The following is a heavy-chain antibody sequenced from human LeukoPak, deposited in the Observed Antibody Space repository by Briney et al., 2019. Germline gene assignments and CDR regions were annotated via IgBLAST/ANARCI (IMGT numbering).Heavy chain of an antibody. CDR1: GGSITSYY. CDR2: IYTSGST. Sequence: SETLSLTCTVSGGSITSYYWSWVRQPAGKGLEWIGRIYTSGSTNYNPSLKSRVTMSVDTARNQFSLKMSSVTATDTAVYYCARSGGSGTYYDGSFDYWGQGTLVTVSS. D-gene: IGHD1-26*01. V-gene: IGHV4-4*07. J-gene: IGHJ4*02. CDR3: ARSGGSGTYYDGSFDY.